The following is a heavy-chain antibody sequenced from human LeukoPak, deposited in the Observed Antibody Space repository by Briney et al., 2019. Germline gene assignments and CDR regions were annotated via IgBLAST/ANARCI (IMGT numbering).Heavy chain of an antibody. Sequence: GGSLRLSCAASGFAFSSYGMSWVRQAPGKGLEWVSAIGGRDGSTYYADSVGGRFTISRDNAKNSLYLQMNSLRDEDTAVYFCARRPYSDTSGRLSDVWGQGTTATVSS. CDR1: GFAFSSYG. CDR2: IGGRDGST. D-gene: IGHD3-22*01. V-gene: IGHV3-23*01. CDR3: ARRPYSDTSGRLSDV. J-gene: IGHJ6*02.